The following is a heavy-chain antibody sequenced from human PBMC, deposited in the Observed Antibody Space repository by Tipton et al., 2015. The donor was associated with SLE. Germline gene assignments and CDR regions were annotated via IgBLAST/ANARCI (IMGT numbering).Heavy chain of an antibody. V-gene: IGHV4-30-4*01. D-gene: IGHD1-1*01. CDR2: IFKSGSS. CDR1: GGSITSGNYY. CDR3: ARGNSGFDY. J-gene: IGHJ4*02. Sequence: TLSLTCTVSGGSITSGNYYWSWIRQPPGKGLEWIAHIFKSGSSNYSPSLKSRLMISRDTSKNQFSLTLTSVTAADTAVYYCARGNSGFDYWGQGNLVTVSS.